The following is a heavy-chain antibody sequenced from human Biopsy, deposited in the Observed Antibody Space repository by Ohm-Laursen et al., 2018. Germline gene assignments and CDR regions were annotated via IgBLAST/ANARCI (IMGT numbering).Heavy chain of an antibody. D-gene: IGHD2-21*02. CDR1: GFTFSSYA. J-gene: IGHJ4*02. CDR2: IDGSGSST. V-gene: IGHV3-23*05. Sequence: SLRLSCSVSGFTFSSYAMTWVRQAPGKGLEWVSGIDGSGSSTYYADSVKGRFTISRDNSKNTLYLQMNSLRAEDTAVYYCAEGDWIYYFDYWGQGTLVTVSS. CDR3: AEGDWIYYFDY.